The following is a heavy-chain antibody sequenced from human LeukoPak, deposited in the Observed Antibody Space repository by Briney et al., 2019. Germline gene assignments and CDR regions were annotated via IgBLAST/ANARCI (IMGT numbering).Heavy chain of an antibody. CDR1: GFTFSSYA. CDR3: AKDPLGYCSSTGCRGSDY. D-gene: IGHD2-2*01. J-gene: IGHJ4*02. Sequence: GGSLRLSCAASGFTFSSYAMSWVRQAPGKGLEWVSAISGSGGSTYYADSVKGRFTISRDNSKNTLYLQMNSLRAEDTAVYYCAKDPLGYCSSTGCRGSDYWGQGTLVTVSS. V-gene: IGHV3-23*01. CDR2: ISGSGGST.